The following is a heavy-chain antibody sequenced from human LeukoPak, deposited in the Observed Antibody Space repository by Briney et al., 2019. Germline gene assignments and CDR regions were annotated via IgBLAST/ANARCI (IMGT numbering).Heavy chain of an antibody. CDR2: INTNTGNP. CDR1: GYTFTSYA. CDR3: ARELRGAVVATFDY. V-gene: IGHV7-4-1*02. Sequence: ASVKVSCKAPGYTFTSYAMNWVRQAPGQGLEWMGWINTNTGNPTYAQGFTGRFVFSLDTSVSTAYLQISSLKAEDTAVYYCARELRGAVVATFDYWGQGTLVTVSS. J-gene: IGHJ4*02. D-gene: IGHD3-22*01.